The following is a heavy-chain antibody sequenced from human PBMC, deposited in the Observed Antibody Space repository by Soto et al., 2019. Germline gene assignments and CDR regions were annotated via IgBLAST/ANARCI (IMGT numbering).Heavy chain of an antibody. CDR3: TTDGNWNADHDAFDI. D-gene: IGHD1-1*01. J-gene: IGHJ3*02. CDR1: GFTFSNAW. Sequence: GGSLRLSCAASGFTFSNAWMSWVRQAPGKGLEWVGRIKSETDGGTTDYAAPVKGRFTISRDDSKNTLYLQMNSLKTEDTAVFYYTTDGNWNADHDAFDIWGXGTMVTVSS. V-gene: IGHV3-15*01. CDR2: IKSETDGGTT.